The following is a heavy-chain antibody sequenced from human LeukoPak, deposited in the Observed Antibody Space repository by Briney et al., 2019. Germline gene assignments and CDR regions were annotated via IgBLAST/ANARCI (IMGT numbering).Heavy chain of an antibody. CDR2: IKQDGSGK. CDR3: ARDPPVGHSSGWYGSDGY. J-gene: IGHJ4*02. CDR1: GFTFSSYW. V-gene: IGHV3-7*01. Sequence: PGGSLRLSCAASGFTFSSYWMSWVRQAPGKGLEWVANIKQDGSGKYYVDSVKGRFTISRDNAKNSLYLQMNSLRAEDTAVYYCARDPPVGHSSGWYGSDGYWGQGTLVTVSS. D-gene: IGHD6-19*01.